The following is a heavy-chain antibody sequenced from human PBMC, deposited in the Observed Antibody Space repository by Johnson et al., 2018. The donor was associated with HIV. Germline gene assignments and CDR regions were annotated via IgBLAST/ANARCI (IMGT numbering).Heavy chain of an antibody. CDR1: GFTFSSYG. Sequence: EVQLVESGGGVVQPGRSLRLSCAASGFTFSSYGMHWVRQAPGKGLEWVSYISSSGSTIYYADSVKGRFTISRDNSKNTVFLKMNSLRPEDTAMYYCAAYYDFWSGSYTSGFDIWGQGTMVTVSS. V-gene: IGHV3-48*01. CDR2: ISSSGSTI. CDR3: AAYYDFWSGSYTSGFDI. D-gene: IGHD3-3*01. J-gene: IGHJ3*02.